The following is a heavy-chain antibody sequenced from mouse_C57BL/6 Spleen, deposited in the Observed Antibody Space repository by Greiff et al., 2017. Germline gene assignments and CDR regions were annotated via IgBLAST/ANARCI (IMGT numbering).Heavy chain of an antibody. Sequence: EVKVVESGGGLVKPGGSLKLSCAASGFTFSDYGMLWVRQAPEKGLEWVAYISSGSSTIYSADPVQGRFTISRDNAKNTLFLQMTSLRSEDAAMYDSARKGSNYCYAMDYWGQGTSVTVSS. CDR1: GFTFSDYG. J-gene: IGHJ4*01. D-gene: IGHD2-5*01. V-gene: IGHV5-17*01. CDR2: ISSGSSTI. CDR3: ARKGSNYCYAMDY.